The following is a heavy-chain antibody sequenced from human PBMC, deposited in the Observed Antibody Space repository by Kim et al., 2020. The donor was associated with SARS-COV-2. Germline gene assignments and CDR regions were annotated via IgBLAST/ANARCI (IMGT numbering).Heavy chain of an antibody. V-gene: IGHV3-53*01. CDR3: ARGGGYNSVDY. Sequence: TNYAASVKGRFNLSRDNPKNALYLQINSLRAEDTAVYYCARGGGYNSVDYWGQGTLVTVSS. D-gene: IGHD5-12*01. CDR2: T. J-gene: IGHJ4*02.